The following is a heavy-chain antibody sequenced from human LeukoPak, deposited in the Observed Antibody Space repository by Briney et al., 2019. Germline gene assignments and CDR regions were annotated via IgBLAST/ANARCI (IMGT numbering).Heavy chain of an antibody. CDR1: GFTFSSYG. Sequence: GGSLRLSCAASGFTFSSYGMHWVRQAPGKGLEWVAFIRYDGSNKYYADSVKGRFTISRDNSKNTLYLQMNSLRAGDTAVYDCAKETTSGSYSHDAFDIWGQGTMVTVSS. J-gene: IGHJ3*02. CDR2: IRYDGSNK. CDR3: AKETTSGSYSHDAFDI. V-gene: IGHV3-30*02. D-gene: IGHD3-10*01.